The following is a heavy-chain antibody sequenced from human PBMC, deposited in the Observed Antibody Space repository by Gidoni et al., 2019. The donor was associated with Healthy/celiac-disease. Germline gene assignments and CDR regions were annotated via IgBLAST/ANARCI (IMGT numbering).Heavy chain of an antibody. CDR3: ARDLSSSGWFHFDY. CDR2: IIPIFGTA. Sequence: QAQLVQSWAEVKKPGSSVKVSCKAAASTFCSYAISWVRQAPGQGLEWMGGIIPIFGTANYAQKFQGRVTITADESTSTAYMELSSLRSEDTAVYYCARDLSSSGWFHFDYWGQGTLVTVSS. D-gene: IGHD6-19*01. CDR1: ASTFCSYA. J-gene: IGHJ4*02. V-gene: IGHV1-69*01.